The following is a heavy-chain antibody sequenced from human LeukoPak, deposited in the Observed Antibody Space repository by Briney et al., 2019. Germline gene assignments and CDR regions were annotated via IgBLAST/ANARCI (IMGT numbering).Heavy chain of an antibody. J-gene: IGHJ4*02. Sequence: PGGSLRLSCAASGFTFSSYAMSWVRQAPGKGLEWVLAISGSGGSTYYADSVKGRFTISRDNSKNTLYLQMNSLRAEDTAVYYRAKDYSIVGATPGFDYWGQGTLVTVSS. CDR2: ISGSGGST. V-gene: IGHV3-23*01. CDR1: GFTFSSYA. CDR3: AKDYSIVGATPGFDY. D-gene: IGHD1-26*01.